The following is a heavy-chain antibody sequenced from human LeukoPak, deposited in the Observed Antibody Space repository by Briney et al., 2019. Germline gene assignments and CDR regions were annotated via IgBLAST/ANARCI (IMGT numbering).Heavy chain of an antibody. CDR2: IRYDGSNK. CDR3: ARSWDSAGYNLDY. V-gene: IGHV3-30*02. CDR1: GFTFSSYG. D-gene: IGHD3-22*01. Sequence: PGGSLRLSCAASGFTFSSYGMHWVRQAPGKGLEWVAFIRYDGSNKYYADSVKGRFTISRDNSKNTLYLQMNSLRAEDTAVYFCARSWDSAGYNLDYWGPGTLVTVSS. J-gene: IGHJ4*02.